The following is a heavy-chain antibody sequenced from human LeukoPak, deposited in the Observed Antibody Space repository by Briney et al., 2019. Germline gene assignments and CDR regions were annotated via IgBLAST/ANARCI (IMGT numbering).Heavy chain of an antibody. CDR1: GGTISRYF. D-gene: IGHD1-26*01. V-gene: IGHV4-59*01. J-gene: IGHJ3*02. CDR2: IDYSGST. Sequence: SETLSLTCTVSGGTISRYFWSWIRQPPGKGLEWIAYIDYSGSTNYNPSLKSRLTISLDASKNQFSLKLSSVTAADTAVYYCARDRRWELLHAFDIWGQGTMVTVSS. CDR3: ARDRRWELLHAFDI.